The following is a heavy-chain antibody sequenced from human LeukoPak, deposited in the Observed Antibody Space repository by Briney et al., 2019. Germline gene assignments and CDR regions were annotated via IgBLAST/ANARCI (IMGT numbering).Heavy chain of an antibody. J-gene: IGHJ4*02. CDR2: RNRDGSEN. V-gene: IGHV3-7*04. Sequence: PWGSLRLSCATSGFNFSDSRMTWVRQAPGKGLQWVANRNRDGSENTFLDSVEGRFTISRDNSKKSLYLLMNSLRPQDTAVYFCVRGDWYFESWGQGTLVTVSS. D-gene: IGHD2-21*01. CDR1: GFNFSDSR. CDR3: VRGDWYFES.